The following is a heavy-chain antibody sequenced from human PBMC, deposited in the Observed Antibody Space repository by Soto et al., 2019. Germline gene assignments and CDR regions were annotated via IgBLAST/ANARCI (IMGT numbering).Heavy chain of an antibody. Sequence: SETLSLTCAVYGGSFSGYYWSWIRQPPGKGLEWIGEIYHSGSTNYNPSLKSRVTISVDTSKNQFSLKLSSVTAADTAVYYCARGGFGVVIIGWSWFDPWGQGTLVTVSS. D-gene: IGHD3-3*01. CDR1: GGSFSGYY. J-gene: IGHJ5*02. CDR3: ARGGFGVVIIGWSWFDP. V-gene: IGHV4-34*01. CDR2: IYHSGST.